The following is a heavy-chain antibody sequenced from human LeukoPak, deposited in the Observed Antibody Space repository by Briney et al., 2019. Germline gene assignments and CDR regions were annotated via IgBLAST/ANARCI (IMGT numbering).Heavy chain of an antibody. D-gene: IGHD6-19*01. V-gene: IGHV3-7*01. Sequence: PGGSLRLSCGASGFTFSEYWMSWVRQAPGRGPEWVANIKGDGTKMYYVDSVKGRFTISRDNDKNSLYLQMNNLRVEDTAVYHCARYGSCFDFWGQGALVTVSS. J-gene: IGHJ4*02. CDR1: GFTFSEYW. CDR2: IKGDGTKM. CDR3: ARYGSCFDF.